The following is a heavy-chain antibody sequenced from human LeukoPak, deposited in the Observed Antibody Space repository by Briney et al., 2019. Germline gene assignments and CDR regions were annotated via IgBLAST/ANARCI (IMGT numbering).Heavy chain of an antibody. CDR2: IYTSGST. D-gene: IGHD2-2*01. Sequence: SETLSLTCTVSGGSISIYYWSWIRQPAGKGLEWIGRIYTSGSTNYNPSLKSRVTMSVDTSKNQFSLKLSSVTAADTAVYYCAREHCSSTSCYSVLLSTWGQGTMVTVSS. J-gene: IGHJ3*01. CDR1: GGSISIYY. CDR3: AREHCSSTSCYSVLLST. V-gene: IGHV4-4*07.